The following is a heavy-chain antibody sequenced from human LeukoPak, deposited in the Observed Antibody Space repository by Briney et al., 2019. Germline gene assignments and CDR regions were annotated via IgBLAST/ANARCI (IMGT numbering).Heavy chain of an antibody. CDR1: GFTFDDYA. D-gene: IGHD3-10*01. CDR3: AKGLLWFGELLFGFDY. J-gene: IGHJ4*02. Sequence: PGGSLRLSCAASGFTFDDYAMHWVRQAPGKGLEWVSGISWNGGSIGYADSVKGRFTISRDNAKNSLYLQMNSLRAEDTALYYCAKGLLWFGELLFGFDYWGQGTLVTVSS. V-gene: IGHV3-9*01. CDR2: ISWNGGSI.